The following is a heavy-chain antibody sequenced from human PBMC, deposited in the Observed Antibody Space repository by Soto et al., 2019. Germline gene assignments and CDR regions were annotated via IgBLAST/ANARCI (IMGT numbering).Heavy chain of an antibody. CDR1: GGSVSSCSYY. CDR2: IYHSGST. J-gene: IGHJ5*02. V-gene: IGHV4-61*01. CDR3: AILSAAWFDP. D-gene: IGHD6-19*01. Sequence: QVQLQESGTGLVKTSETLYLTCTVSGGSVSSCSYYWGWIRQPPGKGLEWIGYIYHSGSTNYNPSLKSRVTISVDTSKNQVSLRLTSVTAADTAVYYCAILSAAWFDPWGQGTLVTVAS.